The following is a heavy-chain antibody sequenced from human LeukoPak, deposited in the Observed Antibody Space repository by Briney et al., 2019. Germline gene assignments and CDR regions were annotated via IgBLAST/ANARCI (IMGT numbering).Heavy chain of an antibody. CDR2: ISYSGST. CDR3: VRGGRVVKSLFGMDV. Sequence: SETLSLTCTVSGDSISTYYWCWIRQSPGKGLEWIGYISYSGSTNYNPSLKSRVTISVDRPKNQFSLKLSSVTAADTAVYYCVRGGRVVKSLFGMDVWGQGTTVTVSS. D-gene: IGHD3-3*01. J-gene: IGHJ6*02. CDR1: GDSISTYY. V-gene: IGHV4-59*01.